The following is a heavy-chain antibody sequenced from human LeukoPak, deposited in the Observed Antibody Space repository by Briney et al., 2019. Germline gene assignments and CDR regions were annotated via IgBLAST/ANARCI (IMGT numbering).Heavy chain of an antibody. D-gene: IGHD2-21*02. CDR2: FDPEDGET. V-gene: IGHV1-24*01. Sequence: GASVKVSCKVSGYTLTELSMHWVRQAPGKGLEWMGGFDPEDGETIYAQKFQGRVTMTEDTSTDTAYMELSSLGSEDTAVYYCAILWAYCGGDCSHRIDYWGQGTLVTVSS. CDR3: AILWAYCGGDCSHRIDY. CDR1: GYTLTELS. J-gene: IGHJ4*02.